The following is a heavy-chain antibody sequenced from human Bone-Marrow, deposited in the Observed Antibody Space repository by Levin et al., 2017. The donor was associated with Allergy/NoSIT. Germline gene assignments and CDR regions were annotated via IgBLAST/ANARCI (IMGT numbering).Heavy chain of an antibody. CDR3: ASSGGSGSYLYYFYGMDV. Sequence: GGSLRLSCAASGFTFSSYAMHWVRQAPGKGLEWVATISYDGSNKYYAESVKGRFTISRDNSKDTVYLQMNSLRAEDTAVYYCASSGGSGSYLYYFYGMDVWGQGTTVAVSS. CDR2: ISYDGSNK. D-gene: IGHD3-10*01. J-gene: IGHJ6*02. V-gene: IGHV3-33*05. CDR1: GFTFSSYA.